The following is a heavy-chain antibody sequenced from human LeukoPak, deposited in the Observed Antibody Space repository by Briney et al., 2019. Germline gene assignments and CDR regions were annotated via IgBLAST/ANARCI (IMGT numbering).Heavy chain of an antibody. CDR2: ISAYNGNT. CDR1: GYTFTSYG. D-gene: IGHD3-22*01. V-gene: IGHV1-18*01. CDR3: ARDRSTRGEYYYDSSGYYGLDY. J-gene: IGHJ4*02. Sequence: GASVKVSCKASGYTFTSYGISWVRQAPGQGLEWMGWISAYNGNTNYAQKLQGRVTMTTDTSTSTAYMELRSLRSDDTAVYYCARDRSTRGEYYYDSSGYYGLDYWGQGTLVTVSS.